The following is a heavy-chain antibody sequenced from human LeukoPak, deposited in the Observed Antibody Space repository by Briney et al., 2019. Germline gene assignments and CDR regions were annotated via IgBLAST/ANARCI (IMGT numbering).Heavy chain of an antibody. CDR2: INSDGSST. D-gene: IGHD5-12*01. CDR1: GFTFSSYW. J-gene: IGHJ4*02. Sequence: GGSLRLSCAASGFTFSSYWMHWVRQAPGKGLVWVSHINSDGSSTTYADSVKGRFTISRDNAKNTLYLQMNSPRVEDTAVYYCAREGRVSGYDFDSWGQGNLVTVSS. V-gene: IGHV3-74*01. CDR3: AREGRVSGYDFDS.